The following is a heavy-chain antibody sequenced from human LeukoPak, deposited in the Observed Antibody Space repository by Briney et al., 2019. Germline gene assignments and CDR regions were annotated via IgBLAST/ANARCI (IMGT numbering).Heavy chain of an antibody. Sequence: SETLSLTCTVSGGSISSYYWSWIRQPPGKGLEWIGYIYTSGSTNYNPSLKSRVTISVDTSKNQFSLKLSSVTAADTAVYYCARDSMVRGVIYAFDIWGQGTMVTVSS. CDR1: GGSISSYY. J-gene: IGHJ3*02. V-gene: IGHV4-4*09. CDR2: IYTSGST. D-gene: IGHD3-10*01. CDR3: ARDSMVRGVIYAFDI.